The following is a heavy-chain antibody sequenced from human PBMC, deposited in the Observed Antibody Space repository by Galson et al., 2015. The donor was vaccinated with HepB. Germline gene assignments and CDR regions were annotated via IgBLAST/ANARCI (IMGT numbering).Heavy chain of an antibody. CDR2: ISYDGSNK. CDR3: ARDYYDSSGYYPRFDY. J-gene: IGHJ4*02. V-gene: IGHV3-30-3*01. D-gene: IGHD3-22*01. Sequence: SLRLSCAAFGFTFSSYAMHWVRQAPGKGLEWVAVISYDGSNKYYADSVKGRFTISRDNSKNTLYLQMNSLRAEDTAVYYCARDYYDSSGYYPRFDYWGQGTLVTVSS. CDR1: GFTFSSYA.